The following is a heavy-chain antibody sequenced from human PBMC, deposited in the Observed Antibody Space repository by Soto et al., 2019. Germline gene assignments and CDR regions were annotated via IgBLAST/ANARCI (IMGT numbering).Heavy chain of an antibody. CDR1: GGSISSYY. V-gene: IGHV4-59*01. CDR2: IYYSGST. CDR3: ARGALYSSSSRKSLEAFAI. Sequence: SETLSLTCTGSGGSISSYYWSWIRQPPGKGLEWIGYIYYSGSTNYNPSLKSRVTISVDTSKNQFSLKLSSVTAADTAVYYCARGALYSSSSRKSLEAFAIWGQGTMVTVSS. J-gene: IGHJ3*02. D-gene: IGHD6-6*01.